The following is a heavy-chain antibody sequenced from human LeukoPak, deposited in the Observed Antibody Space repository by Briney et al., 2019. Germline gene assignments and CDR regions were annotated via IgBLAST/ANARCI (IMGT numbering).Heavy chain of an antibody. Sequence: GESLQISCKGSGYSFTSYWIGWVRPMPEKGLEWMGIIYPGDSDTRYSPSFQGQVTISADKSISTAYLQWSSLKASDPAMYYCARHPSGSYYNDAFDIWGQGTMVTVSS. CDR3: ARHPSGSYYNDAFDI. CDR2: IYPGDSDT. J-gene: IGHJ3*02. D-gene: IGHD3-10*01. V-gene: IGHV5-51*01. CDR1: GYSFTSYW.